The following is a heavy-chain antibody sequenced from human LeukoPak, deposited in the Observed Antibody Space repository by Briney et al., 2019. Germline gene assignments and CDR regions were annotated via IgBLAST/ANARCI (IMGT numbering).Heavy chain of an antibody. Sequence: SETLSLTCTVSGGSISSGSYYWSWIRQPAGKGLEWIGRIYTSGSTNYNPSLKSRVTISVDTSKNQFSLKLSSVTAADTAVYYCARDSSYRLDAFDIWGQGTMVTVSS. CDR1: GGSISSGSYY. J-gene: IGHJ3*02. D-gene: IGHD1-26*01. CDR3: ARDSSYRLDAFDI. V-gene: IGHV4-61*02. CDR2: IYTSGST.